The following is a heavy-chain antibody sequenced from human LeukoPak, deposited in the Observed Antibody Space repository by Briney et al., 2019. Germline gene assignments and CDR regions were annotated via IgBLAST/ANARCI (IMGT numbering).Heavy chain of an antibody. V-gene: IGHV1-2*02. Sequence: ASVKVSCKASGYTFTGYYMHWVRQAPGQGLEWMGWINPNGGGTNYAQKFQGRVTMTRDTSISTAYMELSRLRSDDTAVYYCARATEYQLLSSPYYYYGMDVWGQGTTVTVSS. CDR2: INPNGGGT. D-gene: IGHD2-2*01. J-gene: IGHJ6*02. CDR3: ARATEYQLLSSPYYYYGMDV. CDR1: GYTFTGYY.